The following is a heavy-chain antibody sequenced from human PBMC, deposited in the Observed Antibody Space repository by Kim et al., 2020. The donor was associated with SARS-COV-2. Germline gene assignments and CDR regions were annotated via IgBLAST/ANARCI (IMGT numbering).Heavy chain of an antibody. CDR1: GGSISSSSYY. D-gene: IGHD6-19*01. J-gene: IGHJ4*02. Sequence: SETLSLTCTVSGGSISSSSYYWGWIRQPPGKGLEWIGSIYYSGSTYYNPSLKSRVTISVDTSKNQFSLKLSSVTAADTAVYYCTRPGSSGWLMNWGQGTLVTVSS. CDR3: TRPGSSGWLMN. CDR2: IYYSGST. V-gene: IGHV4-39*01.